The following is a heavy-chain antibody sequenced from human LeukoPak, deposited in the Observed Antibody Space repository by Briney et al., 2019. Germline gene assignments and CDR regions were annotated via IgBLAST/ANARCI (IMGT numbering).Heavy chain of an antibody. CDR1: GGSISSSSYY. V-gene: IGHV4-39*01. Sequence: PSETLSLTCTVSGGSISSSSYYCGWIRQPPGKGLEWIGSIYYSGSTYYNPSLKSRVTISVDTSKNQFSLKLSSVTAADTAVYYCAATYYYDSSGYYYFDCWGQGTLVTVSS. CDR2: IYYSGST. J-gene: IGHJ4*02. D-gene: IGHD3-22*01. CDR3: AATYYYDSSGYYYFDC.